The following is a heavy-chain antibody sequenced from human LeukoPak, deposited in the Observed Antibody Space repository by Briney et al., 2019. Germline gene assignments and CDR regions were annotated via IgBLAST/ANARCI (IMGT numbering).Heavy chain of an antibody. Sequence: ASVKVSCKVSGNSLTEMSMHWVRQAPGKGLEWMGGFDPENGETLYAQKFQGRVTVTEDTSTDTAYMELNSLRSKDTAVYYCARTNGRAKFHYCFDYWGQGTLVTGSS. D-gene: IGHD2-15*01. J-gene: IGHJ5*01. CDR1: GNSLTEMS. CDR2: FDPENGET. CDR3: ARTNGRAKFHYCFDY. V-gene: IGHV1-24*01.